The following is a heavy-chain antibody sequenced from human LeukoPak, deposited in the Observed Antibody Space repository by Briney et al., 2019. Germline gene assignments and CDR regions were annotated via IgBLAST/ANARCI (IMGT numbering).Heavy chain of an antibody. J-gene: IGHJ4*02. V-gene: IGHV3-48*01. CDR1: GFPFSTYN. CDR2: ISSTSNTT. Sequence: AGGSLRLSCVASGFPFSTYNVHWVRQAPGKGLEWISYISSTSNTTYYGDSVKGRFIVSRDNAKNSLYLQMNSLRVEDTAVYYCASPSPPTGTTDGFDYWGQGTLVTVSS. D-gene: IGHD1-1*01. CDR3: ASPSPPTGTTDGFDY.